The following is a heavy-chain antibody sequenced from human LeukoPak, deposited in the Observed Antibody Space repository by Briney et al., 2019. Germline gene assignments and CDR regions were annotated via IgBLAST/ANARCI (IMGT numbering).Heavy chain of an antibody. J-gene: IGHJ4*02. D-gene: IGHD3-10*01. CDR2: INYGGST. CDR3: ARWGSGSYQRPY. V-gene: IGHV4-34*01. Sequence: PSETLSLTCDVYGGSLRGYYWSWIRQPPGKGLEWIGEINYGGSTTYNPSLKSQVTMSIDTSKNQFSLNLTSATAADTAVYYCARWGSGSYQRPYWGQGTMVTVSS. CDR1: GGSLRGYY.